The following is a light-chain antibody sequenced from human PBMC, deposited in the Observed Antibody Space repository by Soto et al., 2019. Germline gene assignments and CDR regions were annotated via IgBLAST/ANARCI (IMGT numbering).Light chain of an antibody. Sequence: EIVLTQSPATLSLSPGERATLSCRASQTVSSSLAWYQQKPGQAPRLLIYKASNRATGIPARFSGSGSGTDFTLTISSLEPEDFAVYYCQQRSNWPWTFGQGTKVDIK. CDR1: QTVSSS. J-gene: IGKJ1*01. V-gene: IGKV3-11*01. CDR3: QQRSNWPWT. CDR2: KAS.